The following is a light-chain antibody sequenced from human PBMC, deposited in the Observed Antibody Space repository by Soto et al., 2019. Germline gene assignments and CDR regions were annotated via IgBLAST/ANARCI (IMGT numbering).Light chain of an antibody. CDR3: QQYNNWPPWS. Sequence: EIVMTQSTAIMSVSPGERATLSCRASQRVSSNLAWYQQKPDQAPRLLIYGASTRATGIPARFSGSGSGTEFTLTISSLQSEDFAVYYCQQYNNWPPWSFGQGTKVEIK. V-gene: IGKV3-15*01. CDR2: GAS. CDR1: QRVSSN. J-gene: IGKJ1*01.